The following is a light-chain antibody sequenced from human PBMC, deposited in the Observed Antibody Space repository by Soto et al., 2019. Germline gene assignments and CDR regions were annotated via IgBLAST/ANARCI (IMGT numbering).Light chain of an antibody. CDR1: QSVSSSY. V-gene: IGKV3D-20*01. CDR2: DAS. CDR3: QQYGNTPYT. Sequence: EIVLTQSPATLSLSPGERATLSCGASQSVSSSYLAWYQQKPGLAPRLLIYDASSRTTGIPDRFSGSGSGIDFPLTISRLEPEDVAVYYCQQYGNTPYTFGQGTKLEIK. J-gene: IGKJ2*01.